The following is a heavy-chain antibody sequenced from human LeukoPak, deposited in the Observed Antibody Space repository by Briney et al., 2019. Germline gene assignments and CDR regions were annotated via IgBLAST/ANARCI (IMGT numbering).Heavy chain of an antibody. D-gene: IGHD2-2*02. CDR1: GFTFSSYS. CDR2: ISSSSSYI. Sequence: PGGSLRLSCAASGFTFSSYSMIWARQAPGKGLEWVSSISSSSSYIYYADSVKGRFTISRDNAKNSLYLQMNSLRAEDTAVYYCAREPLLYYTTSYFDYWGQGTLVTVSS. J-gene: IGHJ4*02. CDR3: AREPLLYYTTSYFDY. V-gene: IGHV3-21*01.